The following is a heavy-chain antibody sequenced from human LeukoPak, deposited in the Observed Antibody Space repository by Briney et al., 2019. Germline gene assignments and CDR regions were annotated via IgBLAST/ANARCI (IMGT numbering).Heavy chain of an antibody. V-gene: IGHV1-8*01. J-gene: IGHJ6*02. D-gene: IGHD3-10*01. CDR1: GYTFTNLD. Sequence: ASVKVSCKTSGYTFTNLDINWLRQAPGQGLEWMGWMSPNSGDTGYAQKFQGRVSMTRDIFKSTAYMELSSLRSEDTAVYYCARGSGTITMVRGVFYGMDVWGQGTTVTVSS. CDR2: MSPNSGDT. CDR3: ARGSGTITMVRGVFYGMDV.